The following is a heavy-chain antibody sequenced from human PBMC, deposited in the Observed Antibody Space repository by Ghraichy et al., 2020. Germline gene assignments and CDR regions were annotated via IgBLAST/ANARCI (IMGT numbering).Heavy chain of an antibody. CDR3: ARGARGSDYYYYYYMDV. D-gene: IGHD3-16*01. CDR1: GGSFSGYY. V-gene: IGHV4-34*01. CDR2: INHSGST. J-gene: IGHJ6*03. Sequence: SETLSLTCAVYGGSFSGYYWSWIRQPPGKGLEWIGEINHSGSTNYNPSLKSRVTISVDTSKNQLSLKLSSVTAADTAVYYCARGARGSDYYYYYYMDVWGKGTTVTVSS.